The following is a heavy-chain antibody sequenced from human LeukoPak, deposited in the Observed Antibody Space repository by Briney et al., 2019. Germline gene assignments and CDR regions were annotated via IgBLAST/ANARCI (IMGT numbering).Heavy chain of an antibody. CDR3: ARDVPITIFGVYDY. CDR1: GGSISSYY. V-gene: IGHV4-4*07. CDR2: IYTSGST. D-gene: IGHD3-3*01. J-gene: IGHJ4*02. Sequence: SETLSLTGTVSGGSISSYYWSWIRQPAGKGLEWIGRIYTSGSTNYNPSLKSRVTMSVDTSKNQFSLKLSSVTAADTAVYYCARDVPITIFGVYDYWGQGTLVTVSS.